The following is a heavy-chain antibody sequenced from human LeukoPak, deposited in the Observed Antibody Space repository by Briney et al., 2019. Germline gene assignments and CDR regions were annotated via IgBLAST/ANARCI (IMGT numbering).Heavy chain of an antibody. D-gene: IGHD3-10*01. CDR2: IYYSGST. CDR1: GGSISSYY. CDR3: ARQSDAGLLWFGELYDY. Sequence: SETLSLTCTVSGGSISSYYWSWIRQPPGKGLEWIGYIYYSGSTNYNPSLKSRVTISVDTSKNQFSLKLSSVTAADTAVYYCARQSDAGLLWFGELYDYWGQGTLVTVSS. J-gene: IGHJ4*02. V-gene: IGHV4-59*08.